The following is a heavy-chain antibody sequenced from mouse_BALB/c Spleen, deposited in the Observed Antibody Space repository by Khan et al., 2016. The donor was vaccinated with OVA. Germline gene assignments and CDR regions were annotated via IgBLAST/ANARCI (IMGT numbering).Heavy chain of an antibody. CDR3: ARRGLFGIFVY. Sequence: VQLQQSRAELAKPGASVKMSCKASGYTFTTYWMHWVKQRPGQGLEWIGYIDPGTGYIEYNQIFKDKATLTTDKSASTAYIQRSSLTSEDSAFYYCARRGLFGIFVYWGQGSLVTVSA. D-gene: IGHD1-1*02. V-gene: IGHV1-7*01. J-gene: IGHJ3*01. CDR1: GYTFTTYW. CDR2: IDPGTGYI.